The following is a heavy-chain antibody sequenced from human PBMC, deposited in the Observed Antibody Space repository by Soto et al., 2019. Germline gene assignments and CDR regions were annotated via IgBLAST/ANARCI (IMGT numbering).Heavy chain of an antibody. D-gene: IGHD1-20*01. CDR2: ISSSGSTI. CDR1: GFTFSDYY. J-gene: IGHJ5*02. Sequence: GGSLRLSCAASGFTFSDYYMSWIRQAPGKGLEWVSYISSSGSTIYYADSVKGRFTISRDNAKNSLYLQMNSLRAEDTAVYYCARAVWVYNWNDGAPRGMWFDPWGQGTLVTVSS. CDR3: ARAVWVYNWNDGAPRGMWFDP. V-gene: IGHV3-11*01.